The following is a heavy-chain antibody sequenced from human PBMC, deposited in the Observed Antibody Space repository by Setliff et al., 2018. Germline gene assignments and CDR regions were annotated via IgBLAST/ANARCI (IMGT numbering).Heavy chain of an antibody. CDR2: INHRGST. J-gene: IGHJ1*01. CDR3: GRVDFTMIQGVVGH. Sequence: PSETLSLTCAVYGDSLSDYYWSWIRQAPGKGPEWIEEINHRGSTNYSPSLQSRVSMSVDASKNQFSLKLASVTAADTAVYYCGRVDFTMIQGVVGHWGQGTLVTVSS. V-gene: IGHV4-34*01. D-gene: IGHD3-10*01. CDR1: GDSLSDYY.